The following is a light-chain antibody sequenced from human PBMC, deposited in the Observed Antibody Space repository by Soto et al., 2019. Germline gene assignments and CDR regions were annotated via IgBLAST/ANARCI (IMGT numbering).Light chain of an antibody. Sequence: DIVMTQSPDSLAVSLGERATINCKSSQSVLYSSNNKNDLGWYQQKPGQPPKLLIYWASTRESGVPDRFSGSGSGTDFTLTINNLQAEDVAVYYCQQYYSPPYTFCQGTKLEIK. CDR1: QSVLYSSNNKND. J-gene: IGKJ2*01. V-gene: IGKV4-1*01. CDR2: WAS. CDR3: QQYYSPPYT.